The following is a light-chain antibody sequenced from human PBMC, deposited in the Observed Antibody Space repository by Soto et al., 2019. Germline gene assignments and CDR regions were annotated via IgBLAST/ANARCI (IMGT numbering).Light chain of an antibody. Sequence: EIVMTQSPATLSVSPGERATLSCRASQSVSSNLAWYQQKPGQAPRVLIYAASTRATGIPDRFSGSGSGADFTLTISRLEPEDFAVYYCHQYGTAPITFGQGTRLEIK. V-gene: IGKV3-20*01. J-gene: IGKJ5*01. CDR3: HQYGTAPIT. CDR1: QSVSSN. CDR2: AAS.